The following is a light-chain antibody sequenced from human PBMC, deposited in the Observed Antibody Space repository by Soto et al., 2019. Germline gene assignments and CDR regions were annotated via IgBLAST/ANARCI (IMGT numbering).Light chain of an antibody. V-gene: IGKV1-39*01. J-gene: IGKJ5*01. CDR2: AAS. Sequence: DIQMTQSPSSLSASVGDRVTITCPASQSITDYLNWYPQTRGKAPKXXIYAASSLQSGVPSRVGASGAGTDCTLTISRLQPEDVKTYYCPQTYITTFTFCQGTRLEIK. CDR3: PQTYITTFT. CDR1: QSITDY.